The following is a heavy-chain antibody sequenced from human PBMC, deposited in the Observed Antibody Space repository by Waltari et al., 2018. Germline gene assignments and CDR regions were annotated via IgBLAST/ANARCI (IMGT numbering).Heavy chain of an antibody. D-gene: IGHD4-17*01. CDR3: ARQCPYGDPLGAGMDV. CDR1: GGPISSSSYS. CDR2: IYYSGST. J-gene: IGHJ6*02. V-gene: IGHV4-39*07. Sequence: QLQLQESGPGLVKPSETLSLTCTVSGGPISSSSYSWGWIRPPPGKGLEWIGSIYYSGSTYYNPSLKSRVTISVDTSKNQFSLKLSSVTAADTAVYYCARQCPYGDPLGAGMDVWGQGTTVTVSS.